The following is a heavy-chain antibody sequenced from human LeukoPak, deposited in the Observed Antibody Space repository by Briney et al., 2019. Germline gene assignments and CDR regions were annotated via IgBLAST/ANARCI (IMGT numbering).Heavy chain of an antibody. CDR1: GFTFSSYA. CDR2: ISYDGSNK. J-gene: IGHJ4*02. Sequence: GSLRLSCAASGFTFSSYAMHWVRQAPGKGLEWVAVISYDGSNKYYADSVKGRFTISRDNSKNTLYLQMNSLRAEDTAVYYCARQAIVVVVAATYFDYWGQGTLVTVSS. D-gene: IGHD2-15*01. V-gene: IGHV3-30*04. CDR3: ARQAIVVVVAATYFDY.